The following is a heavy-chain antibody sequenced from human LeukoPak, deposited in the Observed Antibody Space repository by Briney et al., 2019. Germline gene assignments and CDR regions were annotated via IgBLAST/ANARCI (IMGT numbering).Heavy chain of an antibody. Sequence: GGSLRLSCAASGFTFSSYAMSWVRQAPGKGLEWVPAISGSGGSTYYADSVKGRFTISRDNSKNTLYLQMNSLRAEDTALYYCANKGASGWRFDYWGQGTLVTVSS. CDR2: ISGSGGST. J-gene: IGHJ4*02. D-gene: IGHD6-19*01. V-gene: IGHV3-23*01. CDR1: GFTFSSYA. CDR3: ANKGASGWRFDY.